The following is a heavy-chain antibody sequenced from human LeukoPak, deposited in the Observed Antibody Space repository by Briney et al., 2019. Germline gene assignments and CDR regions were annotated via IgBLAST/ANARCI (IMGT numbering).Heavy chain of an antibody. CDR3: ARTMVRGVFLWFDP. D-gene: IGHD3-10*01. V-gene: IGHV1-18*01. J-gene: IGHJ5*02. CDR1: GYTFTSYG. CDR2: ISDYNGNT. Sequence: GASVKVSCKASGYTFTSYGISWLRQAPGQGLEWMGCISDYNGNTNYAQKLQGRVTMTTDTSTSTAYMELRSLRSDDTAVYYCARTMVRGVFLWFDPWGQGTLVTVSS.